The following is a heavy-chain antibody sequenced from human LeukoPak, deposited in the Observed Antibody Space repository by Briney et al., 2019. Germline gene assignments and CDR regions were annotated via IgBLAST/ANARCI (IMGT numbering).Heavy chain of an antibody. V-gene: IGHV3-30*18. D-gene: IGHD6-19*01. CDR3: AKGSKAVLFTRDHYMDV. J-gene: IGHJ6*03. Sequence: GGSLRLSCAASGFTFSSYGMHWVRQAPGKGLEWVAVISYDGSNKYYADSVKGRFTISRDNSKNTLYLQMNSLRAEDTAVYFCAKGSKAVLFTRDHYMDVWGKGTTVTISS. CDR1: GFTFSSYG. CDR2: ISYDGSNK.